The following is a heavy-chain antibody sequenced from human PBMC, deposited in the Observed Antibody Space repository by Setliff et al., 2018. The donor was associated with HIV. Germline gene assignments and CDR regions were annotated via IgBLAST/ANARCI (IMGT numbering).Heavy chain of an antibody. CDR3: VRDITTCWDV. Sequence: GGSLRLSCVASGFTFSTYAINWVRLAPGKGLEWVSSISGSGYPYYADSVKGRFTISRDNSKSTLFLQMDSLRGEDTAVYYCVRDITTCWDVWGQGTTVTVSS. CDR1: GFTFSTYA. D-gene: IGHD1-20*01. J-gene: IGHJ6*02. CDR2: ISGSGYP. V-gene: IGHV3-23*01.